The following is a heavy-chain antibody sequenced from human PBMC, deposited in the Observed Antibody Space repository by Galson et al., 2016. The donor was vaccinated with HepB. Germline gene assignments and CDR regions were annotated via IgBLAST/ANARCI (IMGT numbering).Heavy chain of an antibody. V-gene: IGHV5-51*01. J-gene: IGHJ6*02. CDR1: GYSFSNYW. CDR3: ARKGNFDTLYYGLDV. D-gene: IGHD3-22*01. CDR2: IYSGDSDT. Sequence: QSGAEVKKPGESLRISCKTSGYSFSNYWIAWVRQMPGKGLEWMGIIYSGDSDTRYSPSFQGQVTISADKSIRTSYLQWTRLTASDTAMYYCARKGNFDTLYYGLDVWGQWTTVTVSS.